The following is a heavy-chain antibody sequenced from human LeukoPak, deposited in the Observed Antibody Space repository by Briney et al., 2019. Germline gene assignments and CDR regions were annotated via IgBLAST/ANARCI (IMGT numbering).Heavy chain of an antibody. CDR2: IYHSGST. V-gene: IGHV4-38-2*02. CDR1: GYSISSGYY. CDR3: ARDERFTIFGVVISGNYYSDY. J-gene: IGHJ4*02. Sequence: PSETLSLTCAVSGYSISSGYYWGWIRQPPGKGLEWIGSIYHSGSTYYNPSLKSRVTISVDTSKNQFSLKLSSVTAADTAVYYCARDERFTIFGVVISGNYYSDYWGQGTLVTVSS. D-gene: IGHD3-3*01.